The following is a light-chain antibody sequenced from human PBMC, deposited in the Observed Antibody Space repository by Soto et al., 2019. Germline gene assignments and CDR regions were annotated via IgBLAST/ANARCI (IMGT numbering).Light chain of an antibody. J-gene: IGKJ1*01. CDR1: QSVSSSY. CDR2: GAS. Sequence: EIVLTQSPGTLPLSPGERATLSCRASQSVSSSYLAWYQQKPGQAPRLLIYGASSRATGIPDRFSGSGSGTDITLTISRLEPEDFAVYYCQQYGSSPQTFGQGTKVEIK. V-gene: IGKV3-20*01. CDR3: QQYGSSPQT.